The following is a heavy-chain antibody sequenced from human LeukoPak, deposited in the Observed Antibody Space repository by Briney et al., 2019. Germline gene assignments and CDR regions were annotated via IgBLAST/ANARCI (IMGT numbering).Heavy chain of an antibody. Sequence: SGTLSLTCAVSGGPISSSNWWRWVRQPPGKGLEWIGEIYHSGSTNYNPSLKSRVTISVDKSKNQFSLKLSSVTAADTAVYYCARGKMMAKHYYMDVWGKGATVTISS. D-gene: IGHD5-24*01. CDR1: GGPISSSNW. CDR2: IYHSGST. V-gene: IGHV4-4*02. CDR3: ARGKMMAKHYYMDV. J-gene: IGHJ6*03.